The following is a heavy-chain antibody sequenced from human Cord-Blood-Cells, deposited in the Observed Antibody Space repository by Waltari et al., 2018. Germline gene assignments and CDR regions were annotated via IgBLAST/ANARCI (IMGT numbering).Heavy chain of an antibody. CDR1: GYTFTGYY. Sequence: QVQLVQSGAEVKKPGASVKVSCKASGYTFTGYYMHWVRQAPGQGLEWMGWINPNSGGTNYAQKFQGWVTMTRDTSISTAYMELSRLRSDDTAVYYCARDKLRYFDVEGYYYYGMDVWGQGTTVTVSS. J-gene: IGHJ6*02. CDR2: INPNSGGT. V-gene: IGHV1-2*04. D-gene: IGHD3-9*01. CDR3: ARDKLRYFDVEGYYYYGMDV.